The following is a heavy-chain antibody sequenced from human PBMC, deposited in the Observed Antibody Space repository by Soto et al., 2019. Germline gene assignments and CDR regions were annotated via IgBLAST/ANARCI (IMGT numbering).Heavy chain of an antibody. V-gene: IGHV1-18*01. Sequence: ASVKVSGKASGYTFTNYGISWVRQAPGQGLEWMGWISAYNGDTNYVQKLQDRVTMTTDTSTSTAYMELRSLRSDDTAVYYCARGVGSGTYYNQYNWFDPWGQGTLVTVSS. CDR2: ISAYNGDT. D-gene: IGHD3-10*01. CDR3: ARGVGSGTYYNQYNWFDP. J-gene: IGHJ5*02. CDR1: GYTFTNYG.